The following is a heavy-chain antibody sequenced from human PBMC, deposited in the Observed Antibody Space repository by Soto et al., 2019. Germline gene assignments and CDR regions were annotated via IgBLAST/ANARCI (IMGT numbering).Heavy chain of an antibody. J-gene: IGHJ4*02. CDR1: GFTFSSYA. CDR3: AKDIISRHAPGSNYYGSGDY. V-gene: IGHV3-23*01. Sequence: GGSLRLSCAASGFTFSSYAMSWVRQAPGKGLEWVSAISGSGGSTYYADSVKGRFTISRDNSKNTLYLQMNSLRAEDTAVYYCAKDIISRHAPGSNYYGSGDYWGQGTLVTVSS. D-gene: IGHD3-10*01. CDR2: ISGSGGST.